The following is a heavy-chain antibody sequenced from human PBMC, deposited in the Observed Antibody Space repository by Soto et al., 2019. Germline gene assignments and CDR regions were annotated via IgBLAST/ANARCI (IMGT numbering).Heavy chain of an antibody. D-gene: IGHD3-3*01. CDR2: MNPNSGNT. Sequence: ASVKVSCKASGYTFTSYDINWVRQATGQRLKRMGWMNPNSGNTGYAQKFQGRVTMTRNTSISTAYMELSSLRSEDTAVYYCARGANVLLFLEWFPEHQAHYYYYMDVWGKGTTVTVSS. V-gene: IGHV1-8*01. J-gene: IGHJ6*03. CDR3: ARGANVLLFLEWFPEHQAHYYYYMDV. CDR1: GYTFTSYD.